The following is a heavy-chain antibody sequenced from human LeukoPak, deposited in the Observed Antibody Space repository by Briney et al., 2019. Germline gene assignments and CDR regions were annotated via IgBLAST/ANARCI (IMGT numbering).Heavy chain of an antibody. CDR1: GGTLSGYY. CDR2: INHSGST. J-gene: IGHJ6*03. CDR3: SSGYSGSFTGNYYYYMDV. Sequence: SETLSLTCAAYGGTLSGYYWSWIRQPPGKGLEWIGEINHSGSTNYNPSLKSRVTISVDTSKNQFSLKLSSVTAADTAVYYCSSGYSGSFTGNYYYYMDVWGKGITVTVSS. D-gene: IGHD1-26*01. V-gene: IGHV4-34*01.